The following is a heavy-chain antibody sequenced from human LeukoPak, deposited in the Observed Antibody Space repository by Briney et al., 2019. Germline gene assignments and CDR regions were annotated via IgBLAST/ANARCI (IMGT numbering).Heavy chain of an antibody. CDR3: AKTPLIWGFAYWYFDL. V-gene: IGHV3-23*01. CDR1: GFTSSSYA. Sequence: VGSLRLSCAASGFTSSSYAMSWVRQAPGEGLGCVSAISGSGGSTYYADSVKGRFTISRDNSKNTLYLQMNSLRAEDTAVYYCAKTPLIWGFAYWYFDLWGRGTLVTVSS. D-gene: IGHD3-16*01. J-gene: IGHJ2*01. CDR2: ISGSGGST.